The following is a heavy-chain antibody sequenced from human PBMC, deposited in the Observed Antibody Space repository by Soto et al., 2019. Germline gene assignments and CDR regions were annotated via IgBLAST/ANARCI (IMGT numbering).Heavy chain of an antibody. V-gene: IGHV3-23*01. CDR3: AKGVLVPAAHTNWFDP. J-gene: IGHJ5*02. CDR1: GFTFNIFA. Sequence: GGSLRLSCAASGFTFNIFAMSWVRQAPGKGLEWVSSIGGGDDDRYYADSVKGRFTISRDNSKNTLYLQMNSLRAEDTAVYYCAKGVLVPAAHTNWFDPWGQGTLVTVSS. CDR2: IGGGDDDR. D-gene: IGHD2-2*01.